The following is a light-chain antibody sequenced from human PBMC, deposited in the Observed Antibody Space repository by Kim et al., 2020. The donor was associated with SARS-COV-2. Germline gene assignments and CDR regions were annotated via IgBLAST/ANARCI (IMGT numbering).Light chain of an antibody. J-gene: IGKJ2*01. CDR1: QSVSSY. V-gene: IGKV3-11*01. CDR2: DAS. CDR3: QHGNT. Sequence: EIVLTQSPATLSLSPGERATLSCRASQSVSSYLAWYQQKPGQAPRLLIYDASNRATGIPARFSGSGSGTEFTLTISSLEPEDLAVYYCQHGNTFGQGTKLEI.